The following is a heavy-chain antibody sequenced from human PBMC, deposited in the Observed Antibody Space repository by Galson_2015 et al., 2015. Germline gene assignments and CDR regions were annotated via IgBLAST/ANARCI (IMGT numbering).Heavy chain of an antibody. D-gene: IGHD4-17*01. Sequence: SLRLSCAASGFTLTTYSMNWVRQAPGKGLEWVSTSGRSRVYRFYADSVKGRFTISRDNAKNSLYLQMNSLRAEDTAVYYCARGEDYGDYYYYFDLWGQGTLVTVSS. CDR1: GFTLTTYS. CDR2: SGRSRVYR. V-gene: IGHV3-21*01. CDR3: ARGEDYGDYYYYFDL. J-gene: IGHJ4*02.